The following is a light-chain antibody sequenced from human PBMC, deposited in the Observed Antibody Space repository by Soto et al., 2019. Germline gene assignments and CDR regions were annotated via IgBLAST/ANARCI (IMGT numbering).Light chain of an antibody. V-gene: IGKV1-9*01. CDR2: GAS. CDR1: QGISSF. Sequence: DIQLTQSPSFLSASVGDRVTITCRASQGISSFLAWYQQKLGTAPKLLIYGASTLQSGVPSRFSGSGSGTDFTLTISSLQPQDFVTYYCQQVNSYPFTFGQGTRLESK. J-gene: IGKJ5*01. CDR3: QQVNSYPFT.